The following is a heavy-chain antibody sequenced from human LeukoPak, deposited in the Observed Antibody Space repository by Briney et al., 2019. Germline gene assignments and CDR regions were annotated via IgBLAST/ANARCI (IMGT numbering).Heavy chain of an antibody. CDR1: GGTFSSYA. D-gene: IGHD3-10*01. CDR2: IIPIFGTA. J-gene: IGHJ3*02. V-gene: IGHV1-69*13. Sequence: SVNVSCKASGGTFSSYAISWVRQAPGQGLEWMGGIIPIFGTANYAQKFQRRVTNNADESTRTPYMQLASLCDEHTAVYYCARDHWGTYGSGPAFDIWGQGTMVTVSS. CDR3: ARDHWGTYGSGPAFDI.